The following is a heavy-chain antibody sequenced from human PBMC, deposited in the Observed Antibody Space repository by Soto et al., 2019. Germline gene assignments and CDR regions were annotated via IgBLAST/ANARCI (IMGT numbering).Heavy chain of an antibody. Sequence: QITLKESGPTLVKPTQTLTLTCTFSGFSLSTSGVGVGWIRQPPGKALEWLALIYWDDDKRYSPSLKSRLTSTKDTSKSQVVLTMTNMDPVDTSTYYCAHMGYCSGGSCYPLFDPWGQGTLVTVSS. J-gene: IGHJ5*02. CDR3: AHMGYCSGGSCYPLFDP. V-gene: IGHV2-5*02. CDR1: GFSLSTSGVG. D-gene: IGHD2-15*01. CDR2: IYWDDDK.